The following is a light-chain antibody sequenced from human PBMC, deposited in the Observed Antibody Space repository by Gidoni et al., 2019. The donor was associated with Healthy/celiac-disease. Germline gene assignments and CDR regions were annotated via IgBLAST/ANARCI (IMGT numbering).Light chain of an antibody. J-gene: IGLJ1*01. CDR1: NIGSKS. V-gene: IGLV3-21*03. Sequence: SSVLTPPPLVSVPPGKTARITCGGNNIGSKSVHWYQQKPGQAPVLVVYDDSDRPSGIPERFSGSNSWNTATLTISRVEAGDEADYYCQVWDSSSDHPYVFGTGTKVTVL. CDR2: DDS. CDR3: QVWDSSSDHPYV.